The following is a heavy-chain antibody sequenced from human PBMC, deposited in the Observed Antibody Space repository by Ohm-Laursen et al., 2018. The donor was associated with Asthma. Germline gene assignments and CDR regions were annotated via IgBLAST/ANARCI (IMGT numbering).Heavy chain of an antibody. Sequence: LSLTCAASGYTFSRYSVHWVRQFPGKGLEWVASISTASTFIYYADSVRGRFTTSRDNAKNSVYLQMNSLRAEDTALYYCARSGAEWELPGREYSLHHWGEGTLVTVSS. CDR2: ISTASTFI. V-gene: IGHV3-21*01. CDR3: ARSGAEWELPGREYSLHH. CDR1: GYTFSRYS. D-gene: IGHD1-26*01. J-gene: IGHJ1*01.